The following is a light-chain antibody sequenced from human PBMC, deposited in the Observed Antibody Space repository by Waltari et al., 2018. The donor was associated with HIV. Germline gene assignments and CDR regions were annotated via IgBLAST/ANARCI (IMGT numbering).Light chain of an antibody. CDR1: HGIKNW. J-gene: IGKJ2*01. Sequence: IQMTQSPSSLSASIGDRVTITCRASHGIKNWLAWYQQKPHKAPKPLISAASSLQSGVPSRFSGSGSVTQFTLTISSLQPEDFATYYCLQYDSYPYTFGQGTKLEIK. CDR3: LQYDSYPYT. V-gene: IGKV1D-16*01. CDR2: AAS.